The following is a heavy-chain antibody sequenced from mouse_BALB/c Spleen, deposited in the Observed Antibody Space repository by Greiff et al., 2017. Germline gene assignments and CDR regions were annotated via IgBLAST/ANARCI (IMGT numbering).Heavy chain of an antibody. V-gene: IGHV5-17*02. CDR3: ARDFYYYGSRGDYYFDY. J-gene: IGHJ2*01. CDR1: GFTFSSFG. CDR2: ISSGSSTI. Sequence: EVKLVESGGGLVQPGGSRKLSCAASGFTFSSFGMHWVRQAPEKGLEWVAYISSGSSTIYYADTVKGRFTISRDNPKNTLFLQMTSLRSEDTAMYYCARDFYYYGSRGDYYFDYWGQGTTLTVSS. D-gene: IGHD1-1*01.